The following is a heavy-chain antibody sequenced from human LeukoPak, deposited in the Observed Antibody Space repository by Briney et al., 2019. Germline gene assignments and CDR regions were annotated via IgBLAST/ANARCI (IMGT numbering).Heavy chain of an antibody. CDR2: IWYDGSNK. CDR1: GFTFSSYG. V-gene: IGHV3-33*01. CDR3: ARDLTVAGLYYFDY. J-gene: IGHJ4*02. D-gene: IGHD6-19*01. Sequence: PGRSLRLSCAASGFTFSSYGMHWVRQAPGKGLEWAAVIWYDGSNKYYADSVKGRFTISRDNSKNTLYLQMNSLRAEDTAVYYCARDLTVAGLYYFDYWGQGTLVTVSS.